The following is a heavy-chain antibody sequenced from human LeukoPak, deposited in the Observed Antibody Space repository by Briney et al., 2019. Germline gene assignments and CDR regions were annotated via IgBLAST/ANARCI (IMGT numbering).Heavy chain of an antibody. J-gene: IGHJ4*02. Sequence: GGSLRLSCAASAFSFNSYAMSWVRQAPGKGLEWVSIIIASSGATFYADSVKGRFTISRDTSKNTLYLQLNSLRLEDTAVYYCAKGGYDYIEVAYFDFWGQGTLVTVSS. CDR2: IIASSGAT. CDR3: AKGGYDYIEVAYFDF. V-gene: IGHV3-23*01. D-gene: IGHD5-12*01. CDR1: AFSFNSYA.